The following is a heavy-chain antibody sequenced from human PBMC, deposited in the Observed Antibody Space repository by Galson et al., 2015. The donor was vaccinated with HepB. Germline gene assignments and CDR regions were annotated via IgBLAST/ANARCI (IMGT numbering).Heavy chain of an antibody. CDR3: ARRISLVRGIITRPDYYYGMDV. V-gene: IGHV3-7*03. Sequence: SLRLSCAASEFTFSSYWMNWVRQAPGKGLEWVANISPDGSEKYYVDSLKGRFTISRDNAKNSLYLQMDSLRAEDTAVYYCARRISLVRGIITRPDYYYGMDVWGQGTTVTVAS. CDR1: EFTFSSYW. J-gene: IGHJ6*02. CDR2: ISPDGSEK. D-gene: IGHD3-10*01.